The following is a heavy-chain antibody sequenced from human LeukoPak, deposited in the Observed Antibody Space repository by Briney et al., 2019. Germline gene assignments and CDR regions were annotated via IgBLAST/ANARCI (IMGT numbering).Heavy chain of an antibody. CDR1: GYTFSTYG. CDR2: ISAYSGNT. Sequence: ASVKVSCKASGYTFSTYGISWVRQAPGQGLEWMGWISAYSGNTNYARKLQGRVTMTTDTSTSTAYMELTSLRSDDTAVYYCARYTSGRLNPGFYHSYMDVWGKGTTVTVSS. V-gene: IGHV1-18*01. CDR3: ARYTSGRLNPGFYHSYMDV. J-gene: IGHJ6*03. D-gene: IGHD6-19*01.